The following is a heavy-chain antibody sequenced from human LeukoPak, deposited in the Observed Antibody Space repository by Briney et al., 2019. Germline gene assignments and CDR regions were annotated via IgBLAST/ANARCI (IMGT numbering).Heavy chain of an antibody. V-gene: IGHV1-69*05. D-gene: IGHD3-3*01. CDR1: GGTFSSYA. CDR3: ARGYDFWSGD. J-gene: IGHJ4*02. CDR2: IIPIFGTA. Sequence: SVKVSCKASGGTFSSYAVSWVRQAPGQGLEWMGGIIPIFGTANYAQKFQGRVTITTDESTSTAYMELSSLRSEDTAVYYCARGYDFWSGDWGQGTLVTVSS.